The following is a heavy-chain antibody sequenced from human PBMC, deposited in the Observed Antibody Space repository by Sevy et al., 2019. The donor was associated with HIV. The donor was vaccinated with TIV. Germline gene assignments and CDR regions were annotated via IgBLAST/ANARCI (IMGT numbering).Heavy chain of an antibody. CDR2: VNTDGTFT. Sequence: GGSLRLSCAASGFTFNTYWMHWVRQAPGKGLILVSRVNTDGTFTTYADSVKGRFTISRDNAKNTVYLQKNSLRVEDTDVYHCARGPRDWAGIDYWGQGTLVTVSS. J-gene: IGHJ4*02. V-gene: IGHV3-74*01. CDR3: ARGPRDWAGIDY. D-gene: IGHD3-9*01. CDR1: GFTFNTYW.